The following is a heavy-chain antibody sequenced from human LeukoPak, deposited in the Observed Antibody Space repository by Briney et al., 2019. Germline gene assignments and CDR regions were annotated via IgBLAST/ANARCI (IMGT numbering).Heavy chain of an antibody. D-gene: IGHD1-26*01. V-gene: IGHV3-13*01. J-gene: IGHJ3*02. Sequence: GGSLRRYCAASGFTFSSHGMHWVRQPTGYGLEWVSVIGTAGDTYCPGSVKGRFTISSDNSKNTLYLQMNSLRAEDTAVYYCARDNYYGAFDIWGQGTMVTVSS. CDR3: ARDNYYGAFDI. CDR1: GFTFSSHG. CDR2: IGTAGDT.